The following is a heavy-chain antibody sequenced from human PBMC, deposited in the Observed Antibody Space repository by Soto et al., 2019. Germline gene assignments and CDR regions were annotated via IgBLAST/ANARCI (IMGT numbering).Heavy chain of an antibody. CDR3: ARTYSQWEALPYFDF. CDR1: GGTLSRDG. V-gene: IGHV1-69*01. J-gene: IGHJ4*02. Sequence: QVQLVQSGAEVKKPGSSVKFSCTASGGTLSRDGFTWVRQAPGQGFQWMGGIIPIFGTTHYEQNFQGRLSITADESTSTVYMELSSLRSDDTAIYFCARTYSQWEALPYFDFWGQGTLVTVSS. CDR2: IIPIFGTT. D-gene: IGHD1-26*01.